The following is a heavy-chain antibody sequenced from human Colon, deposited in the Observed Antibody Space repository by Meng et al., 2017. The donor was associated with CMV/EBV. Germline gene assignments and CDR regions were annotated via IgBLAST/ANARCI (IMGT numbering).Heavy chain of an antibody. CDR2: IYHSGST. V-gene: IGHV4-61*01. CDR3: ARDLAVTSLKGGRIYYYGMDV. D-gene: IGHD4-17*01. CDR1: GGSVSSGSYY. Sequence: LETLSLTCNVSGGSVSSGSYYWNWLRQSPGKGLEWIGYIYHSGSTKYNPSLESRVTMSIDTPKNQFSLNLSSVTAADTALYYCARDLAVTSLKGGRIYYYGMDVWGLGTTVTVSS. J-gene: IGHJ6*02.